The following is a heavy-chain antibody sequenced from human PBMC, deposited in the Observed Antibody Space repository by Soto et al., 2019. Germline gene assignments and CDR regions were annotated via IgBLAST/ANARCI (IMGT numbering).Heavy chain of an antibody. CDR2: IDTYGSAT. V-gene: IGHV3-74*01. Sequence: GGSLRLSCAASGFSLSGYWMHWVRQAPGKGLVWVSRIDTYGSATKYADSVEGRFSISKDNAENTLYLQMNNLRADDTAVYYCVRVLKSIGWDNDVFDIWGQGTMVTVSS. CDR3: VRVLKSIGWDNDVFDI. D-gene: IGHD6-19*01. CDR1: GFSLSGYW. J-gene: IGHJ3*02.